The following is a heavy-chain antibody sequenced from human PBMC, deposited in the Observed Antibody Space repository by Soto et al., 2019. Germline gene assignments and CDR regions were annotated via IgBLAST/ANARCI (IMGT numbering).Heavy chain of an antibody. D-gene: IGHD2-2*01. CDR3: AKDASSTTWNIYFDY. Sequence: GGSLRLSCAASGFTFSSYAMNWARQAPGKGLEWLSAISGGGSSTYYADSVKGRFTISRDNSKNTLYLQINSLRAEDTAVYYCAKDASSTTWNIYFDYWGQGTLVTVSS. J-gene: IGHJ4*02. CDR2: ISGGGSST. V-gene: IGHV3-23*01. CDR1: GFTFSSYA.